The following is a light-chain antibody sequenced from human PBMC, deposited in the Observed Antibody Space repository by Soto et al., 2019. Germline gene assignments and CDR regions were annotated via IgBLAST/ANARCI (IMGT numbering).Light chain of an antibody. CDR2: TVA. J-gene: IGKJ1*01. CDR1: PSLVSSDGITY. V-gene: IGKV2-30*01. Sequence: AVLSPSPLSRPVPPGRPGSISCRSSPSLVSSDGITYLIAFHQRPGQTPRRLLYTVANRASGVPDRISGSGSGTDFTLKTSGLEDEDVWIYYCMQSTHRPWTFGPGTKVDIK. CDR3: MQSTHRPWT.